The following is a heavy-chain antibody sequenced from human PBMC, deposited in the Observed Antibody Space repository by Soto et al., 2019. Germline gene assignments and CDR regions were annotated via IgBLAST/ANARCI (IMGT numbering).Heavy chain of an antibody. CDR2: ISSNGKNT. V-gene: IGHV3-23*01. CDR3: VRWVPAPFDF. D-gene: IGHD1-1*01. Sequence: PGGSLRLSCAASGFTSDYHAMNWVRQAPGKGLEWVSTISSNGKNTHYSDSVKGRFIIYSDNSTNTVYLHMNSLRVEDTAVYYCVRWVPAPFDFSGPAPLLTGSS. J-gene: IGHJ4*02. CDR1: GFTSDYHA.